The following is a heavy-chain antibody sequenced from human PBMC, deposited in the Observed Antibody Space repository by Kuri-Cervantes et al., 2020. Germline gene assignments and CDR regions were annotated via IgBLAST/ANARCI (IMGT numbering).Heavy chain of an antibody. CDR3: ARGAVFGVVGRFDP. CDR1: GGSISSGGYS. Sequence: SETLSLTCAVSGGSISSGGYSWSWIRQPPGKGLEWIGYIYHSGSTYYNPSLKSRVTISVDRSKNQFSLKLSSVTAADTAVYYCARGAVFGVVGRFDPWGQGTLVTVSS. V-gene: IGHV4-30-2*01. D-gene: IGHD3-3*01. CDR2: IYHSGST. J-gene: IGHJ5*02.